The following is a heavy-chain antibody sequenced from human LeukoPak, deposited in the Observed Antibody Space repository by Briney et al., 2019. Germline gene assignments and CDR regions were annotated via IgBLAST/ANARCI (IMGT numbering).Heavy chain of an antibody. CDR2: IDTSGST. Sequence: SQTLSLTCTVSGASISSGSYYWNWIRQPAGKGLEWIGRIDTSGSTNYNLSLKRRVTVSLATSKNQFSLKLSSVTAADTAVYYCASRTPDDYYYYMDVWGKGTTVTVSS. D-gene: IGHD2-2*01. V-gene: IGHV4-61*02. CDR3: ASRTPDDYYYYMDV. CDR1: GASISSGSYY. J-gene: IGHJ6*03.